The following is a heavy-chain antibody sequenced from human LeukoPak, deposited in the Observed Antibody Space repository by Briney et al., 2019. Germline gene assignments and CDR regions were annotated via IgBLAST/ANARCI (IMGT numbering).Heavy chain of an antibody. CDR1: GGSISSGDNY. Sequence: PSETLSLTCTVSGGSISSGDNYWSWIRQPPGKGLEWIGYIYDSGSTHYNSSLKSRLTISVDTSKNQFSLKLSSVSAADTAVYYCARGQRAIMIRGAITDLNWFDPWGQGTLVTVSS. V-gene: IGHV4-30-4*01. CDR2: IYDSGST. J-gene: IGHJ5*02. CDR3: ARGQRAIMIRGAITDLNWFDP. D-gene: IGHD3-10*01.